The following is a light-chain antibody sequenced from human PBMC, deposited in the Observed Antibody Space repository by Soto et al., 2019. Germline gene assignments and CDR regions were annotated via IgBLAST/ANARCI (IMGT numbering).Light chain of an antibody. CDR2: AAS. J-gene: IGKJ1*01. CDR3: QQSYSTPPT. CDR1: QSIRSY. Sequence: DIQMTQSPSSLSASVGDRVTITCRASQSIRSYLNWYQQKPGKAPKLLIYAASSLQSWVPSRFSGSGSGTDFTLTISSLPPEDFATYYCQQSYSTPPTFGQGTKVEIK. V-gene: IGKV1-39*01.